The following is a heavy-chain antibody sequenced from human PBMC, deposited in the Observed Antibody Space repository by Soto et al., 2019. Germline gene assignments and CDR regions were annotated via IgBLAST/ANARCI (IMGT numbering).Heavy chain of an antibody. J-gene: IGHJ6*02. CDR3: ARAVHVDTAMVPGYYYYYGMDV. CDR1: GFTFSSYG. CDR2: ISYDGSNK. Sequence: GGSLRLSWAASGFTFSSYGMHWVRQATGKGLEWVAVISYDGSNKYYADSVKGRFTISRDNSKNTLYLQMNSLRAEDTAVYYCARAVHVDTAMVPGYYYYYGMDVWGQGTTVTVSS. D-gene: IGHD5-18*01. V-gene: IGHV3-30*03.